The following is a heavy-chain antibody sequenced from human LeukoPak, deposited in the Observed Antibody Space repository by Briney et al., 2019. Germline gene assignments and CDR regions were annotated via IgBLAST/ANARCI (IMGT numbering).Heavy chain of an antibody. CDR1: GFTFSSFA. V-gene: IGHV3-30-3*01. CDR3: ARDRYSSGWYGPLGDY. J-gene: IGHJ4*02. CDR2: ISYDGSNK. D-gene: IGHD6-19*01. Sequence: PGGSLRLSCAASGFTFSSFAMHWVRQAPGKGLEWVAVISYDGSNKYYADSVKGRFTISRDNSKNTLYLQMNSLRAEDTAVYYCARDRYSSGWYGPLGDYWGQGTLVTVSS.